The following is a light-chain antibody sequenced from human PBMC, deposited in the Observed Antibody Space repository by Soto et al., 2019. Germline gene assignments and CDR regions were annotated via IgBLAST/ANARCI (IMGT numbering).Light chain of an antibody. J-gene: IGKJ4*01. V-gene: IGKV3D-11*02. CDR3: QQRREWHLT. CDR1: QSVSSY. Sequence: EIVLTQSPATLSLSPGERATLSCRASQSVSSYLAWYQQKPGQAPRLLIYDTSNRATGIPARFSGSGSGTDFTLTISSLEPEDFAVYHCQQRREWHLTFGGGTKVDIK. CDR2: DTS.